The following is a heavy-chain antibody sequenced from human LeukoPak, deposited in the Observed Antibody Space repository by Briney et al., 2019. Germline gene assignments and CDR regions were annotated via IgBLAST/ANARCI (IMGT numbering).Heavy chain of an antibody. CDR2: IYYSGST. V-gene: IGHV4-39*07. CDR1: GGSISSSSYY. J-gene: IGHJ6*03. CDR3: ARDIYATVTRGYYYYYMDV. D-gene: IGHD4-17*01. Sequence: SETLSLTCTVSGGSISSSSYYWGWIRQPPGKGLEWIGSIYYSGSTYYNPSLKSRVTISVDTSKNQFSLKLSSVTAADTAVYYCARDIYATVTRGYYYYYMDVWGKGTTVTISS.